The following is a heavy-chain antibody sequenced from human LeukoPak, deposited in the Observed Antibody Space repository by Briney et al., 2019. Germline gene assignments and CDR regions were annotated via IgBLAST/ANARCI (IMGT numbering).Heavy chain of an antibody. V-gene: IGHV4-34*01. CDR1: GGSFSGYY. J-gene: IGHJ6*03. D-gene: IGHD2-2*01. Sequence: SETLSLTCAVYGGSFSGYYWSWIRQPPGKGLEWIGEINHSGNTNYNPSLKSRVTISVDTSKNQFSLKLSSVTAADTAVYYCARVNRGPYCSSTSCRSGAMDVWGKGTTVTVSS. CDR2: INHSGNT. CDR3: ARVNRGPYCSSTSCRSGAMDV.